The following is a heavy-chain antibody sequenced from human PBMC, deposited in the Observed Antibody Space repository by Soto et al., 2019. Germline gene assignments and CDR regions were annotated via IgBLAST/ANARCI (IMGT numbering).Heavy chain of an antibody. Sequence: SETRSLTCPVCGESISRCSYYWCRNRQPPGKGLEWIGYIYYSGSTNYNPSPKSRVTISVDTSKNQFSLKLSSVTAADTAVYYCARSRCGGSCYLYFDYWGQGTLVTVSS. D-gene: IGHD2-15*01. CDR2: IYYSGST. J-gene: IGHJ4*02. CDR1: GESISRCSYY. CDR3: ARSRCGGSCYLYFDY. V-gene: IGHV4-61*01.